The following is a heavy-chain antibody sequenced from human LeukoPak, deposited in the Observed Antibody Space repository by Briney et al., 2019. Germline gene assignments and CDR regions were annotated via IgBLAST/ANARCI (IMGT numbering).Heavy chain of an antibody. J-gene: IGHJ4*02. CDR3: ALNPDYYGSGSFDY. CDR2: IKEDGSEE. V-gene: IGHV3-7*01. Sequence: GGSLRLSCAASGFTFSSYWMSWVRQAPGKGLEWVADIKEDGSEEYYVDSVKGRFTISRDNAKNSLYLQVNSLRAEDTAVYYCALNPDYYGSGSFDYWGQGTLVTVSS. CDR1: GFTFSSYW. D-gene: IGHD3-10*01.